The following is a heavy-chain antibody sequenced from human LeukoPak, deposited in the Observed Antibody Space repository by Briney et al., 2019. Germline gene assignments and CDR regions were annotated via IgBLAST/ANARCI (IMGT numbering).Heavy chain of an antibody. V-gene: IGHV1-18*01. CDR2: ISAYNGNT. CDR1: GYTFTSYG. CDR3: AIRSGTYPYYFDY. Sequence: ASVKVSCKTSGYTFTSYGISWVRQAPGQGLEWMGWISAYNGNTNYAQKLQGRVTMTTETSTSTAYMELRSLRSDDTAVYCCAIRSGTYPYYFDYWGPGTLVTVSS. D-gene: IGHD1-26*01. J-gene: IGHJ4*02.